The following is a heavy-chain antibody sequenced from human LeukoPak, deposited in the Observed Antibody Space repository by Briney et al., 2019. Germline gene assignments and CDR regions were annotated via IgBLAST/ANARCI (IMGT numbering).Heavy chain of an antibody. J-gene: IGHJ6*03. CDR1: GYTFTSYG. CDR3: ARGVVGYGPAAIQAVGYYYYMDV. CDR2: ISAYNGNT. D-gene: IGHD2-2*02. Sequence: GASVKVSCKASGYTFTSYGISWVRQAPGQGLEWMGWISAYNGNTNYAQKLQGRVTMTTDTSTSTAYMELRSLRSDDTAVYYCARGVVGYGPAAIQAVGYYYYMDVWGKGTTVTVSS. V-gene: IGHV1-18*01.